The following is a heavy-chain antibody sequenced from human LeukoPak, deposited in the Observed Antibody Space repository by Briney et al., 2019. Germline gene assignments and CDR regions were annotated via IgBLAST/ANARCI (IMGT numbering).Heavy chain of an antibody. CDR3: AKGRRGYSYAFDY. V-gene: IGHV3-53*05. CDR2: IYSGGST. CDR1: GFTVSSNY. D-gene: IGHD5-18*01. J-gene: IGHJ4*01. Sequence: PGGSLRLSCAASGFTVSSNYMSWVRQAPGKGLEWVSVIYSGGSTYYADSVKGRFTISRDNAKNSLYLQMNSLRAEDTALYYCAKGRRGYSYAFDYWGHGTLVTVSS.